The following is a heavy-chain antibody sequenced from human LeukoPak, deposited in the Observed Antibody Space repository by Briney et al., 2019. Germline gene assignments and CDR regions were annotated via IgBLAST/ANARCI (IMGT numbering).Heavy chain of an antibody. CDR1: GFTVRSNY. D-gene: IGHD5-12*01. CDR3: ALATIFGAYYYYYYMDV. J-gene: IGHJ6*03. Sequence: GGSLRLFCAASGFTVRSNYMSWVRQAPGKGLEWVSVIYSGGSTYYADSVKGRFTISRDNSKNTLYLQMNSLRAEDTAVYYCALATIFGAYYYYYYMDVWGKGTTVTVSS. CDR2: IYSGGST. V-gene: IGHV3-53*01.